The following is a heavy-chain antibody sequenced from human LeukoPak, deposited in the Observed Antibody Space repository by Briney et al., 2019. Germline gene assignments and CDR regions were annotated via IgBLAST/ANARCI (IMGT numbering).Heavy chain of an antibody. CDR3: ARHVHKCSGGSCYSFWFDP. D-gene: IGHD2-15*01. V-gene: IGHV5-51*01. CDR2: IYPGDSAT. Sequence: GESLKISCKGSGYSFTSYWIGWVRQMHGKGLEWMGIIYPGDSATRYSPSFQGQVTIPADKSISTAYLQWSSLKASDTAMYYCARHVHKCSGGSCYSFWFDPWGQGTLVGVSS. CDR1: GYSFTSYW. J-gene: IGHJ5*02.